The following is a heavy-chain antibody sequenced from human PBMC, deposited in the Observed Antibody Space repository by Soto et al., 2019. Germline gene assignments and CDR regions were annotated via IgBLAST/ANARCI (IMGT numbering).Heavy chain of an antibody. D-gene: IGHD1-26*01. CDR3: AKSPPWAPIYYYYGIDV. CDR2: IYYSGST. CDR1: GGSISSGGYY. Sequence: SETLSLTCTVSGGSISSGGYYWSWIRQHPGKGLEWIGYIYYSGSTYYNPSLKSRVTISVDTSKNTLYLQMNSLRAEDTAVYYCAKSPPWAPIYYYYGIDVWGQGTTVTVSS. V-gene: IGHV4-31*03. J-gene: IGHJ6*02.